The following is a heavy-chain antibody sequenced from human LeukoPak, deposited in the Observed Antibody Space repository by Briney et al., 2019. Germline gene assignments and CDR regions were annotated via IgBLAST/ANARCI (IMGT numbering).Heavy chain of an antibody. CDR3: ARRYSSSWYPFDY. CDR2: INHSGST. V-gene: IGHV4-34*01. D-gene: IGHD6-13*01. CDR1: GGSFSGYY. Sequence: SETLSLTCAVYGGSFSGYYWSWSRQPPGKGLEWIGEINHSGSTNYNPSLKSRVTISVDTSKNQFSLKLSSVTAEDTAVYYCARRYSSSWYPFDYWGQGTLVTVSS. J-gene: IGHJ4*02.